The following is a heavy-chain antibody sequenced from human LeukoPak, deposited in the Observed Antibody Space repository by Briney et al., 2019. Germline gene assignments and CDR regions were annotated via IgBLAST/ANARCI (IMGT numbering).Heavy chain of an antibody. D-gene: IGHD1-1*01. CDR3: ARHDPNARLKLDY. CDR1: KYSFTTKW. V-gene: IGHV5-10-1*01. J-gene: IGHJ4*02. CDR2: FDPTDSYT. Sequence: KDGESLKISCKASKYSFTTKWLTWVRQTPGQGLEWMGKFDPTDSYTTYGPSFQGHVTISADKSISTAYLQWNSLKASDTDMYYCARHDPNARLKLDYWGQGTLVTVSS.